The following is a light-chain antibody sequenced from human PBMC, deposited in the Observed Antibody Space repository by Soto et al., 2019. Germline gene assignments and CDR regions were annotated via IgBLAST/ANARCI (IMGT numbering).Light chain of an antibody. V-gene: IGKV1-9*01. CDR1: QVISKY. J-gene: IGKJ4*01. Sequence: IQLTQSPSSLSASVGDRVTITCRASQVISKYLAWYQQKPGTAPQLLIYLASTLQGGIPSRFSGCGSGTDFSPTISSLQPEAVATYDCQDLNSCPLTFGGGTKVEI. CDR3: QDLNSCPLT. CDR2: LAS.